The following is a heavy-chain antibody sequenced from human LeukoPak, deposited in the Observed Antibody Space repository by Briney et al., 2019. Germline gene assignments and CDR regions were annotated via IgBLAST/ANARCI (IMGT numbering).Heavy chain of an antibody. CDR2: VSISGATT. V-gene: IGHV3-23*01. CDR1: GFTFSSYA. Sequence: GGSLRLSCAASGFTFSSYAMSWVRQAPGKGLEWVSGVSISGATTHHADSVKGRFTISRDNSKNTLYLEMNSLRAEDTAVYYCTRDLGQEIRYASYIWGQGTMVTVFS. D-gene: IGHD5-24*01. J-gene: IGHJ3*02. CDR3: TRDLGQEIRYASYI.